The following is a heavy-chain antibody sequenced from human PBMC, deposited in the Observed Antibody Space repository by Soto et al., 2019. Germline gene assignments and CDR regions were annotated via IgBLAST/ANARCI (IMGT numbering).Heavy chain of an antibody. Sequence: SQTLSLTCAISSNSAAWNWIRRSPSRGLEWLGRTYYRSKWYNEYAVSVKSRIAINPDTSKNQFSLQLNSVTPEDTAVYYCARTSGHFDSWGQGTLVTVSS. V-gene: IGHV6-1*01. CDR3: ARTSGHFDS. CDR2: TYYRSKWYN. D-gene: IGHD6-19*01. J-gene: IGHJ4*02. CDR1: SNSAA.